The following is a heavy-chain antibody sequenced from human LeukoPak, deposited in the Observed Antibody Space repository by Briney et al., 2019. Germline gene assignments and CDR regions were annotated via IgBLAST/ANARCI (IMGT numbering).Heavy chain of an antibody. Sequence: GGSLRLSCAASGFSFSDYGMHWVRQVPGKGLEWVAVISYAGTNKYYADSVKGRFTISRDNSKNTLYLQMNSLRAEDTAVYYCAKERPLRGSYFDYWGQGTLVTVSS. CDR1: GFSFSDYG. CDR3: AKERPLRGSYFDY. V-gene: IGHV3-30*18. CDR2: ISYAGTNK. D-gene: IGHD1-26*01. J-gene: IGHJ4*02.